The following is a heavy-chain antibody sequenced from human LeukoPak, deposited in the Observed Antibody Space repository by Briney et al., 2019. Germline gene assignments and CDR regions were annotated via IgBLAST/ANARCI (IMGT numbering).Heavy chain of an antibody. J-gene: IGHJ4*02. CDR1: GFTFTTYG. V-gene: IGHV3-23*01. CDR2: ISTSGANT. Sequence: GGSLRLSCAASGFTFTTYGMIWVRQAPGMGLEWVAAISTSGANTYYVDSVKGRFAISRDNSKNTLYLQMNSLRAEDTAVYYCAKDGTITIFGVVIHPPDYWGQGTLVTVSS. D-gene: IGHD3-3*01. CDR3: AKDGTITIFGVVIHPPDY.